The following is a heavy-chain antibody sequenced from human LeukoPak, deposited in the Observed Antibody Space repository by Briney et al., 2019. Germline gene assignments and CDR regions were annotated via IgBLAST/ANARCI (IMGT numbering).Heavy chain of an antibody. CDR2: IYYSGST. V-gene: IGHV4-59*12. CDR1: GGSISSYY. Sequence: PSETLSLTCTVSGGSISSYYWSWLRQPPGKGLEWIGYIYYSGSTNYNPSLKSRVTISVDTSKNQFSLKLTSVTAADTAVYYCAREASDAFDIWGQGTMVTVSS. J-gene: IGHJ3*02. CDR3: AREASDAFDI.